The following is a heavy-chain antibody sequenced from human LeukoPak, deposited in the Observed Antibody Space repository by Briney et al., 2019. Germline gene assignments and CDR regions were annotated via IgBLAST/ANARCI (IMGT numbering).Heavy chain of an antibody. CDR2: IYSGGST. V-gene: IGHV3-66*01. J-gene: IGHJ6*02. CDR3: ALLWFGRSYYYGMDV. D-gene: IGHD3-10*01. Sequence: GGSLRLSCAASGFTVSSNYMSWVRQAPGKGLEWVSVIYSGGSTYYADSVKGRFTISRDNSKNTLYLQMNSLRAEDTAVYYCALLWFGRSYYYGMDVWGQGTTVTVSS. CDR1: GFTVSSNY.